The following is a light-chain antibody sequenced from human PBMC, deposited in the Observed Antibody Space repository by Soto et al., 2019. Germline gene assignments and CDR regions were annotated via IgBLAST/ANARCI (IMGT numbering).Light chain of an antibody. CDR3: SSYTSSSTLDVV. J-gene: IGLJ2*01. CDR2: DVS. Sequence: SALTQPASVSGSPGQSITISCTGTSSDVGGYNYVSWYQQHPGKAPKLMIYDVSNRPSGFSNRFSGSKSGNTASLTISGLQAEDEADYYCSSYTSSSTLDVVFGGGTKLTVL. CDR1: SSDVGGYNY. V-gene: IGLV2-14*01.